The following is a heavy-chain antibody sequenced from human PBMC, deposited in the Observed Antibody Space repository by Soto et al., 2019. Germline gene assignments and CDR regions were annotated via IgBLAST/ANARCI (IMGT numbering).Heavy chain of an antibody. V-gene: IGHV4-30-4*08. Sequence: SETLSLTCTVSGGSISRGGYYWSWIRQHPGKGMEWIGFISYSGTTSYSPSLKSRVAISLDTSKNQFSLSLSSVTAADTAVYYCARGRGYSYGLDPWGQGTLVT. CDR1: GGSISRGGYY. D-gene: IGHD5-18*01. CDR2: ISYSGTT. CDR3: ARGRGYSYGLDP. J-gene: IGHJ5*02.